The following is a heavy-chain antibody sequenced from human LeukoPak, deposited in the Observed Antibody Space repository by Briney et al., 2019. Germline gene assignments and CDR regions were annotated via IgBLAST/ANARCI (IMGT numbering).Heavy chain of an antibody. CDR3: ARVHSGHSWGAYFDY. CDR1: GYTFSSYY. CDR2: INPSGVTT. V-gene: IGHV1-46*01. D-gene: IGHD1-26*01. Sequence: GASVTVSCKASGYTFSSYYLHWVRQAPGQGLEWMGVINPSGVTTSFAQKLEGRVTMTSDTSTSTVYMELSSLRSEDTAVYYCARVHSGHSWGAYFDYWGQGSLVTVSS. J-gene: IGHJ4*02.